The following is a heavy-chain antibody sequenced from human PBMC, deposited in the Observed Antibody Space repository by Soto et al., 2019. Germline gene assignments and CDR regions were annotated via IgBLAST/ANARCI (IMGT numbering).Heavy chain of an antibody. Sequence: ASVQVSCKASGYTFTSYGISWVRQAPGQGLEWMGWISAYNGNTNYAQKLQGRVTVTTDTSTSTAYMELRSLRSDDTAVYYCARTHSSYYYGMDVWGQGTTVTVSS. CDR2: ISAYNGNT. D-gene: IGHD6-19*01. V-gene: IGHV1-18*01. CDR3: ARTHSSYYYGMDV. J-gene: IGHJ6*02. CDR1: GYTFTSYG.